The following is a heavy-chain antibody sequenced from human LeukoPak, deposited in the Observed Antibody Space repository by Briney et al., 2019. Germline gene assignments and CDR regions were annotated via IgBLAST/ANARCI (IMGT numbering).Heavy chain of an antibody. V-gene: IGHV4-31*03. CDR1: GGSISSGGYY. D-gene: IGHD5/OR15-5a*01. J-gene: IGHJ6*02. CDR2: IYYSGST. Sequence: SQTLSLTCTVSGGSISSGGYYWSWIRQHPGKGLEWIVYIYYSGSTYYNPSLKSRVTISVDTSKNQFSLKLSSVTAADTAVYYCAIASRALSRYYYGMDVWGQGTTVTVSS. CDR3: AIASRALSRYYYGMDV.